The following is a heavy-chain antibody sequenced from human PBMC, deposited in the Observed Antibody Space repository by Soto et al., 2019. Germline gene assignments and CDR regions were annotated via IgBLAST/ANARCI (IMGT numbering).Heavy chain of an antibody. CDR1: GYSFTSYW. D-gene: IGHD5-12*01. V-gene: IGHV5-51*01. CDR3: ARSRWGYSGYDFTYFDY. Sequence: PGESLKISCKGSGYSFTSYWIGWVRQMPGKGLEWMGIIYPGDSDTRYSPSFQGQVTISADKSISTAYLQWSSLKASDTAMYYCARSRWGYSGYDFTYFDYWGQGTLVTVSS. J-gene: IGHJ4*02. CDR2: IYPGDSDT.